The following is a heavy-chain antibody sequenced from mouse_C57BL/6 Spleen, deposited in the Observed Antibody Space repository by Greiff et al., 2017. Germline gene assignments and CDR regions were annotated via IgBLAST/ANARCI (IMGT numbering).Heavy chain of an antibody. CDR1: GYTFTSYW. Sequence: VQLQQSGTELVKPGASVKLSCKASGYTFTSYWMHWVKQRPGQGLEWIGNINPSNGGTNYNEKFKSKAKLTVDKSSSTAYMQLSSLTSEDSAVYYCARGITTRWYFDVWGTGTTVTVSS. V-gene: IGHV1-53*01. D-gene: IGHD1-1*01. J-gene: IGHJ1*03. CDR2: INPSNGGT. CDR3: ARGITTRWYFDV.